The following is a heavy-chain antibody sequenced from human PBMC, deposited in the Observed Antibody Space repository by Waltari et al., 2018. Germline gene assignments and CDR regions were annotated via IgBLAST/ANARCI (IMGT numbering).Heavy chain of an antibody. CDR3: ARVWGVTTSDF. Sequence: EVQLVESGGGLVQPGGSLRLPCAASGFSLRDYGMNWVRQAPGKGLEWLSFISSSGPTIHYADSVKGRFTVSRDNTKNSLSLQMNSLRAEDTAVYYCARVWGVTTSDFWGQGTLVTVSS. J-gene: IGHJ4*02. CDR2: ISSSGPTI. V-gene: IGHV3-48*03. CDR1: GFSLRDYG. D-gene: IGHD4-17*01.